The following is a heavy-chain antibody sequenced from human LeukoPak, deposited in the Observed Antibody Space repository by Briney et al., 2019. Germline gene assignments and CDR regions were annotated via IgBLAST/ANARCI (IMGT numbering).Heavy chain of an antibody. Sequence: GGSLRLSCAASGFTFSSYSMNWVRQAPGKGLEWVSSISSSSSYSSYTYYADSVKGRFTISRDNAKNSLYLQMDSLRAEDTAVYYCAKPCTNDYGGNFDCWGQGTLVTVSS. V-gene: IGHV3-21*06. J-gene: IGHJ4*02. D-gene: IGHD4-23*01. CDR3: AKPCTNDYGGNFDC. CDR1: GFTFSSYS. CDR2: ISSSSSYSSYT.